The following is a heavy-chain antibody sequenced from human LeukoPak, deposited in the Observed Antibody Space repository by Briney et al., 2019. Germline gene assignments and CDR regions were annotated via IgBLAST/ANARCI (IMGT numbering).Heavy chain of an antibody. CDR1: GFSFTSYA. V-gene: IGHV3-23*01. CDR3: AKDRTYCGGDCYPDAFDI. CDR2: ISGSGGST. Sequence: GGPLRLSCAASGFSFTSYAMSWVRQAPGKGLEWVSGISGSGGSTYYADSVKGRFTISRDNSKNTLYLQMNSLRAEDTAVYYCAKDRTYCGGDCYPDAFDIWGQGTMVTVSS. D-gene: IGHD2-21*01. J-gene: IGHJ3*02.